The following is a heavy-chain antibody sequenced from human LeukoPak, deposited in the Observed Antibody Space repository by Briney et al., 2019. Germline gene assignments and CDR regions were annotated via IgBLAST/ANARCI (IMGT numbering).Heavy chain of an antibody. CDR2: ISSSSSYI. CDR1: GFTFSSYS. CDR3: ARDLSGSSSSGFDP. D-gene: IGHD6-6*01. V-gene: IGHV3-21*01. J-gene: IGHJ5*02. Sequence: GGSLRLSCAASGFTFSSYSMNWVRQAPGKGLEWVLSISSSSSYIYYADSVKGRFTISRDNAKNSLYLQMNSLRAEDTAVYYCARDLSGSSSSGFDPWGQGTLVTVSS.